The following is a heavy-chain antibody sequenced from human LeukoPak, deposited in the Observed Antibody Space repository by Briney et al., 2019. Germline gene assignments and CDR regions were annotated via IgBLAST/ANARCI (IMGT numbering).Heavy chain of an antibody. CDR3: AKDKNDYAEYYFDY. CDR1: GGTFSSYA. Sequence: ASVKVSCKASGGTFSSYAISWVRQAPGQGLEWMGRIIPILGIANYAQKFQGRVTITADKSTSTAYMELSSLRSEDTAVYYCAKDKNDYAEYYFDYWGQGTLVTVSS. CDR2: IIPILGIA. J-gene: IGHJ4*02. V-gene: IGHV1-69*04. D-gene: IGHD4-17*01.